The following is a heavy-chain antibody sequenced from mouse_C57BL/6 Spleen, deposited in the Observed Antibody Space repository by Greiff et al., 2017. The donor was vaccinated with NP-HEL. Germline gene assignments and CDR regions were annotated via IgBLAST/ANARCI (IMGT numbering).Heavy chain of an antibody. CDR1: GFNIKDYY. V-gene: IGHV14-2*01. J-gene: IGHJ2*01. Sequence: EVKLMESGAELVKPGASVKLSCTASGFNIKDYYMHWVKQRTEQGLEWIGRIDPEDGETKYAPKFQGKATITADTSSNTAYLQLSSLTSEDTAVYYCVIYYGYDDVVFDCWGQGTTLTVSS. CDR2: IDPEDGET. D-gene: IGHD2-2*01. CDR3: VIYYGYDDVVFDC.